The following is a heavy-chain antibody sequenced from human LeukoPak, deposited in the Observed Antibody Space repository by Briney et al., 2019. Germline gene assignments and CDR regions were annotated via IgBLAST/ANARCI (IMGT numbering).Heavy chain of an antibody. V-gene: IGHV3-21*01. CDR2: ISSSSSSI. J-gene: IGHJ5*02. D-gene: IGHD1-26*01. CDR3: ASAPLGSTRP. CDR1: QFNFNTYG. Sequence: GGSLRLSCSTSQFNFNTYGLSWVRQAPGKGLEWVSSISSSSSSINYADSLKGRFTISRDNAKNSLYLQMNSLRAEDTAVYYCASAPLGSTRPWGQGTLVTVSS.